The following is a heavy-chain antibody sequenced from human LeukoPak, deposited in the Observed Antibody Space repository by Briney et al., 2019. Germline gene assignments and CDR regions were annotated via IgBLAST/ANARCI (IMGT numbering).Heavy chain of an antibody. V-gene: IGHV1-46*01. D-gene: IGHD1-26*01. CDR2: INPSGGST. Sequence: ASVKVSCKASGYTFTSYYMHWVRQAPGQGLEWMGIINPSGGSTSYAQKFQGRVTMTRDMSTSTDYMELSSLRSEDTAVYYCATDSSNSGSYFGWFDPWGQGTLVTVSS. CDR1: GYTFTSYY. J-gene: IGHJ5*02. CDR3: ATDSSNSGSYFGWFDP.